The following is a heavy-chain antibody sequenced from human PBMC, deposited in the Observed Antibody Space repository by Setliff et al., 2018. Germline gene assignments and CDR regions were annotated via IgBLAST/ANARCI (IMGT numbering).Heavy chain of an antibody. D-gene: IGHD3-10*01. CDR1: GFTFSSYW. V-gene: IGHV3-7*01. CDR3: ARDDGITMVRGVITYYYGMDV. CDR2: IKQDGSEK. J-gene: IGHJ6*02. Sequence: GSLRLSCAASGFTFSSYWMSWVRQAPGKGLEWVANIKQDGSEKYYVDSVKGRFTISRDNAKNSLYLQMNSLRAEDTAVYYCARDDGITMVRGVITYYYGMDVWGQGTTVTVSS.